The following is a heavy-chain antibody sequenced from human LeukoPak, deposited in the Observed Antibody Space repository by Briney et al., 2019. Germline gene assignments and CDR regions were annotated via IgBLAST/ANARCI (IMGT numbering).Heavy chain of an antibody. D-gene: IGHD2-8*01. J-gene: IGHJ4*02. Sequence: SETLSLTCTVSGGSISSYYWGWIRQPPGKGLEWIGYIYYSGSTNYNPSLKSRVTISVDTSKNQFSLKLSSVTAADTAVYYCARVPDCTNGVCFFDYWGQGTLVTVSS. V-gene: IGHV4-59*01. CDR2: IYYSGST. CDR3: ARVPDCTNGVCFFDY. CDR1: GGSISSYY.